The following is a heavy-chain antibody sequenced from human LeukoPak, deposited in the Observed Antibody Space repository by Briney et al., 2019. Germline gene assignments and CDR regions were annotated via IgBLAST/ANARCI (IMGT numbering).Heavy chain of an antibody. CDR1: GFRFSGHY. D-gene: IGHD1-26*01. CDR2: ITNSGDFV. CDR3: AREARATPDF. Sequence: PGGSLRLSCAASGFRFSGHYMSWIRQAPGKGLEWISYITNSGDFVNYADSVKGRFTISRDNAKNSLYLQMNSLRAEDTAVYYCAREARATPDFWGQGTLVTVSS. V-gene: IGHV3-11*01. J-gene: IGHJ4*02.